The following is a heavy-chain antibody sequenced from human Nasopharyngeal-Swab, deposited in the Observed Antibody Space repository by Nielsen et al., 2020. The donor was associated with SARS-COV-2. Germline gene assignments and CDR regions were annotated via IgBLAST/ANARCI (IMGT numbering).Heavy chain of an antibody. CDR2: IYYSGST. V-gene: IGHV4-31*03. CDR1: GGSISSGGYY. D-gene: IGHD2-15*01. CDR3: ARVLTRNLVVALVLDAFDI. Sequence: SETLSLTCTVSGGSISSGGYYWSWIRQHPGKGLEWIGYIYYSGSTYYNPSLKSRVTISVDTSKNQFSLKLSSVTAAGTAVYYCARVLTRNLVVALVLDAFDIWGQGTMVTVSS. J-gene: IGHJ3*02.